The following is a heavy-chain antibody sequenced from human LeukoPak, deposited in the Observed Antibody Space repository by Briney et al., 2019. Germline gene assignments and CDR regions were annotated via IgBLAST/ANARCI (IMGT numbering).Heavy chain of an antibody. V-gene: IGHV3-30*02. J-gene: IGHJ4*02. D-gene: IGHD1-26*01. Sequence: GGSLRLSCAAPGFTFSAYGMPWARPARGKGMGWVAFTRYDGSNKVYADSVSGQFIISRDNSENTVYLQMNSLRPEDTAIYYCAKDDGTYYFDSWGRGTLVTVST. CDR1: GFTFSAYG. CDR3: AKDDGTYYFDS. CDR2: TRYDGSNK.